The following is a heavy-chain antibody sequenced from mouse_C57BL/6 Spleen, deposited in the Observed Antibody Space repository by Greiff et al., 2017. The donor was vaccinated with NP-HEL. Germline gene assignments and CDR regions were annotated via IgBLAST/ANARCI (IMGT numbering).Heavy chain of an antibody. CDR1: GYAFSSYW. D-gene: IGHD1-1*01. J-gene: IGHJ3*01. V-gene: IGHV1-80*01. CDR2: IYPGDGDT. CDR3: AYLDYYGSSPWFAY. Sequence: VQLQESGAELVKPGASVKISCKASGYAFSSYWMNWVKQRPGKGLEWIGQIYPGDGDTNYNGKFKGKATLTADKSSSTAYMQLSSLTSEDSAVYFCAYLDYYGSSPWFAYWGQGTLVTVSA.